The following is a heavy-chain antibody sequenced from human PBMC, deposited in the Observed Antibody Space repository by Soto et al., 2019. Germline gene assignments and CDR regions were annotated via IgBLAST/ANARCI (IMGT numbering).Heavy chain of an antibody. Sequence: SETLSLTCTVSGGSISSYYWSWIRRPPGKGLEWIGYIYYSGSTNYNPSLKSRVTISVDTSKNQFSLKLSSVTAADTAVYYCASWGKYGYSYGLRYFDYWGQGTLVTVSS. J-gene: IGHJ4*02. D-gene: IGHD5-18*01. CDR3: ASWGKYGYSYGLRYFDY. CDR1: GGSISSYY. CDR2: IYYSGST. V-gene: IGHV4-59*01.